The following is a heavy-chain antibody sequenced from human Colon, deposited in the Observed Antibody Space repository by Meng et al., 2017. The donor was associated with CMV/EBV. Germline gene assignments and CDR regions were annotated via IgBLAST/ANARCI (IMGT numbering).Heavy chain of an antibody. CDR2: IYHSGST. J-gene: IGHJ4*02. D-gene: IGHD2-2*01. CDR3: ARIKGYCSSDSCYPVY. CDR1: GYSINIGYY. Sequence: SETLSLTCTVSGYSINIGYYWGWIRQPPGKGLEWIGTIYHSGSTYYNLSLKSRVTISVDTSKNQFSLKLSSVTAADTAIYYCARIKGYCSSDSCYPVYWGQGTLVTVSS. V-gene: IGHV4-38-2*02.